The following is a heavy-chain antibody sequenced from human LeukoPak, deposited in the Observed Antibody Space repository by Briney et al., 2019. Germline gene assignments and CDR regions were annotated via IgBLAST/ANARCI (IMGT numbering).Heavy chain of an antibody. Sequence: GASVKVSCKASGGTFSSYAISWVRQAPGQGLEWMGGIIPIFGTANYAQKFQGRVTITADESTSTAYMELSSLRSEDTAVYYCARGAYCSSTSCYHVRYYYYYGMDVWGQGTTVTVSS. CDR1: GGTFSSYA. CDR2: IIPIFGTA. J-gene: IGHJ6*02. D-gene: IGHD2-2*01. CDR3: ARGAYCSSTSCYHVRYYYYYGMDV. V-gene: IGHV1-69*13.